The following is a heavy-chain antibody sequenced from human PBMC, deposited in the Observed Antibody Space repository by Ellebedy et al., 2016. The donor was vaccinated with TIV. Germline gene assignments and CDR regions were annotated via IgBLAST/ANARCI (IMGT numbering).Heavy chain of an antibody. CDR3: ATDGSYGDYLSPTHAFEN. Sequence: GESLKISCAASGFSFSSYWMTWVRQAPGKGLEWVANINQDGSQKYYVDSVRGRFTISRDNPKNSLYLHMNSLRAEDTAVYYCATDGSYGDYLSPTHAFENWGQGTMVIVSS. CDR2: INQDGSQK. V-gene: IGHV3-7*01. CDR1: GFSFSSYW. D-gene: IGHD4-17*01. J-gene: IGHJ3*02.